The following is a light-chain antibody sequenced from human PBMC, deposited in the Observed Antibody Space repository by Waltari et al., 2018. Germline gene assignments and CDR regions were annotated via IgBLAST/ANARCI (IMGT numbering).Light chain of an antibody. J-gene: IGLJ3*02. CDR1: RRDVGGYNY. CDR2: DVS. Sequence: QPALTQPASVSGSPGQSITISCTGTRRDVGGYNYVSWYQQHPGKAPKLIIYDVSNRPSGVSNRFSGSRSGNTASLTISGLQTEDEADYYCISYTSSSTWVFGGGTKLTVL. V-gene: IGLV2-14*03. CDR3: ISYTSSSTWV.